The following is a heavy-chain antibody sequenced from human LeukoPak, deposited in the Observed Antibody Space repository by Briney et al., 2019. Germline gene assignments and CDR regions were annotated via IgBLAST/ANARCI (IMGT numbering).Heavy chain of an antibody. D-gene: IGHD3-22*01. CDR2: IYYSGST. CDR3: ASVGSYYYDSSGPSNAFDI. Sequence: SETLSLTCTVSGGSISSYYWSWLRQPPGKGLEWIGYIYYSGSTNYNPSLQSRVTISVDTSKNQFSLKLSSVTAADTAVYYCASVGSYYYDSSGPSNAFDIWGQGTMVTVSS. CDR1: GGSISSYY. J-gene: IGHJ3*02. V-gene: IGHV4-59*01.